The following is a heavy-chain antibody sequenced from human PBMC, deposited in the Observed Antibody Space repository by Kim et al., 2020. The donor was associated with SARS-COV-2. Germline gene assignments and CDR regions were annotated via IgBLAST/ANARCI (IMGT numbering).Heavy chain of an antibody. CDR2: ISSSGSTI. D-gene: IGHD6-13*01. Sequence: GGSLRLSCAASGFTFSDYYMSWIRQAPGKGLEWVSYISSSGSTIYYADSVKGRFTISRDNAKNTLYLQMNSLRAEDTAVYYCASAVGIADTIRLGVGQEHRGWFDPWGQGTLVTVSS. V-gene: IGHV3-11*01. J-gene: IGHJ5*02. CDR1: GFTFSDYY. CDR3: ASAVGIADTIRLGVGQEHRGWFDP.